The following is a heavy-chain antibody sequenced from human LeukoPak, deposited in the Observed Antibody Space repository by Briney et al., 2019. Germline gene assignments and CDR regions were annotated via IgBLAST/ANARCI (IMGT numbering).Heavy chain of an antibody. V-gene: IGHV3-21*01. Sequence: GGSLRLSCAAPGFTFSSYSMNWVRQAPGKGLEWVSSIDFTSRYIYNADSVKGRFTTSRDNAKNSLDLQMNSLKVEDTAVYYCATPAAGPGAEYSLYWGQGTLVIVSS. D-gene: IGHD6-13*01. CDR2: IDFTSRYI. CDR1: GFTFSSYS. CDR3: ATPAAGPGAEYSLY. J-gene: IGHJ1*01.